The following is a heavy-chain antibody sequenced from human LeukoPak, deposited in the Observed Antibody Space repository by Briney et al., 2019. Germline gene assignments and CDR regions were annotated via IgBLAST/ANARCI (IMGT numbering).Heavy chain of an antibody. Sequence: SETLSLTCTVSGGSISSYYWSWIRQPPGKGLEWIGSIYYSGSTYYNPSLKSRVTISVDTSKNQFSLKLSSVTAADTAVYYCARVRKVTAIPAFGTFDYWGQGTLVTVSS. CDR3: ARVRKVTAIPAFGTFDY. J-gene: IGHJ4*02. D-gene: IGHD2-21*02. CDR2: IYYSGST. CDR1: GGSISSYY. V-gene: IGHV4-39*01.